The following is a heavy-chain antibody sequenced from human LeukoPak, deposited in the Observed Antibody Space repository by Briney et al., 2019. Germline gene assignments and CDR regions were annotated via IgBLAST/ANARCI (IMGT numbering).Heavy chain of an antibody. CDR1: GYTFAKYG. D-gene: IGHD4-11*01. CDR2: VNTYNGYT. J-gene: IGHJ4*02. V-gene: IGHV1-18*01. CDR3: ARDRAYSNGQRFDY. Sequence: ASVKASCKASGYTFAKYGISWVRQAPGQGLEWMGCVNTYNGYTNYTQNLQGRVTMTADTSTNTAYMELSSLRSDDTAVYYCARDRAYSNGQRFDYWGQGTLVTVSS.